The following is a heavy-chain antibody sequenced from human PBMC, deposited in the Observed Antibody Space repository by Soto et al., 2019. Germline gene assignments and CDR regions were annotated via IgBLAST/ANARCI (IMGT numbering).Heavy chain of an antibody. CDR1: GSPLVDYY. Sequence: QVQLVQSGAEVKKPGASVTVSCKASGSPLVDYYLPWGRRAPGQGPGWMGRINPNSGDAKFAQKFQGRVTMTRDTSVRTAFMELNWLKSEDTAVYYCARESGGATATLDYYYFYMDVWGKGTTVTVSS. D-gene: IGHD5-12*01. V-gene: IGHV1-2*06. J-gene: IGHJ6*03. CDR2: INPNSGDA. CDR3: ARESGGATATLDYYYFYMDV.